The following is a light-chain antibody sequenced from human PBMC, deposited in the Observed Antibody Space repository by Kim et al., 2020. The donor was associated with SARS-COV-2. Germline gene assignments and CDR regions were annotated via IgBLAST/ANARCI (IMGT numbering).Light chain of an antibody. J-gene: IGLJ2*01. CDR3: SSYSSSSFVV. CDR2: GVS. V-gene: IGLV2-14*04. CDR1: RVDVRCYGY. Sequence: SITLSCTGTRVDVRCYGYVSWYQQHPGKAPKLMIYGVSKRPSGVSNHFSASKSGNTASLTISGLQAEDEADYYCSSYSSSSFVVFGGGTQLTVL.